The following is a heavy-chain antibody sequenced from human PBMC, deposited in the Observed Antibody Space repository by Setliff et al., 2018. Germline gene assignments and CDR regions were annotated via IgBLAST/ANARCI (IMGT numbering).Heavy chain of an antibody. J-gene: IGHJ5*02. Sequence: ASVKVSCKASGGTFSSYDINWVRQATGQGLEWMGWMNPNSGNTGYAQKFQGRVTITRNTSISTAYMELSSLRSEDTAVYYCARSYYYDSSAANWFDPWGQGTLVTVSS. CDR1: GGTFSSYD. V-gene: IGHV1-8*03. D-gene: IGHD3-22*01. CDR3: ARSYYYDSSAANWFDP. CDR2: MNPNSGNT.